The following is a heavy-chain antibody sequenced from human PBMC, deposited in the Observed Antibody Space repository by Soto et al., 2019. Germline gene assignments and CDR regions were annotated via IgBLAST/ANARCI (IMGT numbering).Heavy chain of an antibody. V-gene: IGHV1-2*02. CDR1: GHTFNVYY. CDR3: ALERQLNSPADAFEI. J-gene: IGHJ3*02. D-gene: IGHD1-1*01. CDR2: INLNRGDT. Sequence: QVHLVQSGAEVKKPGASVKVSCKSSGHTFNVYYLHWVRQAPGSGLEWMGKINLNRGDTTYSQRFQGRVTMTSDPSITTAYMDLTKLTSDDTAVYYCALERQLNSPADAFEIWGQGTVVTVSS.